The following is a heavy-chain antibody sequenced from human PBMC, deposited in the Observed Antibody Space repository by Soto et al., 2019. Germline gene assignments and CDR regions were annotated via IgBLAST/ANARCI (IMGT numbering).Heavy chain of an antibody. Sequence: SETLSLTCAVYGGSFNGYYWSWIRQPPGKGLEWIGEINHSGSTNYNPSLRSRVTISVDTSKNQFSLKLSSVTAADTAVYYCARGRPMVRGVIKWFDPWGQGTLVTVSS. CDR2: INHSGST. CDR1: GGSFNGYY. V-gene: IGHV4-34*01. CDR3: ARGRPMVRGVIKWFDP. D-gene: IGHD3-10*01. J-gene: IGHJ5*02.